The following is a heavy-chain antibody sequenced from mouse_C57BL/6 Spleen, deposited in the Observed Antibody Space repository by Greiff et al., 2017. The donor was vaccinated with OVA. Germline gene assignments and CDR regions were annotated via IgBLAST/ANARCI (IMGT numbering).Heavy chain of an antibody. Sequence: QVTLKESGPGILQSSQTLSLTCSFSGFSLSTSGMGVSWIRQPSGKGLEWLAHISWDDDKRYTPSLKSRLTISKDTSRNQVCLKITSVETADTATYYCARRGGGITTVVVPYFDVWGTGTTVTVSS. CDR1: GFSLSTSGMG. D-gene: IGHD1-1*01. V-gene: IGHV8-12*01. CDR3: ARRGGGITTVVVPYFDV. J-gene: IGHJ1*03. CDR2: ISWDDDK.